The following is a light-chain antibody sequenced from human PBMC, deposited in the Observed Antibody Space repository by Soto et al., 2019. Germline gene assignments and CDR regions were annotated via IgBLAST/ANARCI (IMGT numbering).Light chain of an antibody. CDR1: QSVLYSSNNKNY. J-gene: IGKJ1*01. Sequence: DTVMTQSPDSLAVSLGERATINCKSSQSVLYSSNNKNYLAWYQQKPGQPPKLLIYWASTRESGVPDRFNGSGSGTDFTLTISSLQAEDVAVYYCQQYYSTPSWTFGQGTKVEIK. CDR3: QQYYSTPSWT. CDR2: WAS. V-gene: IGKV4-1*01.